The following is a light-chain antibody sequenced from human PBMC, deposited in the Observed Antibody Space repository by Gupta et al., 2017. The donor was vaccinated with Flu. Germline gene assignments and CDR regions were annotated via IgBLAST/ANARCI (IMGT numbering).Light chain of an antibody. CDR3: QQFDSLPYT. J-gene: IGKJ2*01. Sequence: PSSLSASIGDRVTITCRASREISKSLKWYQQKPGKAPKPLIYDATNLETGVPSRFSGSGSGTEFTITISSLQPEDFATYYCQQFDSLPYTFGQGTKLEMK. CDR2: DAT. V-gene: IGKV1-33*01. CDR1: REISKS.